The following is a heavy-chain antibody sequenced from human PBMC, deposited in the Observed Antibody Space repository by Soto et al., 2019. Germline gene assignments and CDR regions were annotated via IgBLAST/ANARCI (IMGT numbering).Heavy chain of an antibody. CDR3: ARDMTLGSLSLPSDY. J-gene: IGHJ4*02. Sequence: QVQLVESGGGVVQPGRSLRLSCAASGFTFSSYAMHWVRQAPGKGLEWVAVISYDGSNKYYADSVKGRFTISRDNSKNTLYLQMNRLRAEDTAVYYCARDMTLGSLSLPSDYWGQGTLVTVSS. CDR2: ISYDGSNK. D-gene: IGHD2-15*01. CDR1: GFTFSSYA. V-gene: IGHV3-30-3*01.